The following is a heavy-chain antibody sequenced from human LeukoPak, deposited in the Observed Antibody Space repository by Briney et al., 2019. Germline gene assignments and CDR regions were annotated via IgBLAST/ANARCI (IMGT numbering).Heavy chain of an antibody. V-gene: IGHV1-69*02. CDR2: IIPILGIA. CDR3: ASTYRSSSGASFDY. CDR1: GGTSSNYI. Sequence: SVKVSCKASGGTSSNYIFSWVRQAPGQGLDWMGRIIPILGIANYAQKFQGRVTITADKSTSTAYMELSSLRSEDAAIYYCASTYRSSSGASFDYWGQGTLVTVSS. D-gene: IGHD6-6*01. J-gene: IGHJ4*02.